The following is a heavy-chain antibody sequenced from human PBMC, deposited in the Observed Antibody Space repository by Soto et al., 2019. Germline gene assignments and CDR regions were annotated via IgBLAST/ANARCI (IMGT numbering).Heavy chain of an antibody. D-gene: IGHD5-18*01. CDR2: ISYDGSNK. CDR3: AKGTIQLWLLGGFDY. V-gene: IGHV3-30*18. Sequence: GGSLRLSCAASGFTFSSYGMHWVRQAPGKGLEWVAVISYDGSNKYYADSVKGRFTISRDNSKNTLYLQMNSLRAEDTAVYYCAKGTIQLWLLGGFDYWGQGTLVTVSS. J-gene: IGHJ4*02. CDR1: GFTFSSYG.